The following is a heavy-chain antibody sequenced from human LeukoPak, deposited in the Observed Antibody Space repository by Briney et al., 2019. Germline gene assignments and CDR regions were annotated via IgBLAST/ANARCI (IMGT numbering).Heavy chain of an antibody. V-gene: IGHV4-4*07. D-gene: IGHD6-19*01. J-gene: IGHJ5*02. CDR1: GGSFSGYY. CDR2: IYTSGST. CDR3: ARDEFGAVAGTPNWFDP. Sequence: SETLSLTCAVYGGSFSGYYWSWIRQPAGKGLEWIGRIYTSGSTNYNPSLKSRVTMSVDTSKNQFSLKLSSVTAADTAVYYCARDEFGAVAGTPNWFDPWGQGTLVTVSS.